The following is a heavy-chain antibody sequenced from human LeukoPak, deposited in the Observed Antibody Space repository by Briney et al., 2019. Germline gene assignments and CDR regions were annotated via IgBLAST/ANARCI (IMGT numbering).Heavy chain of an antibody. Sequence: GASLRLSCAASGFTFSSYAMSWVRQAPGKGLEWVSAISGSGGSTYYADSVKGRFTISRDNSKNTLYLQMNSLRAEDTAVYYCAKAQFLGYSNSYYFDYWGQGTLVTVSS. CDR3: AKAQFLGYSNSYYFDY. D-gene: IGHD4-11*01. V-gene: IGHV3-23*01. J-gene: IGHJ4*02. CDR2: ISGSGGST. CDR1: GFTFSSYA.